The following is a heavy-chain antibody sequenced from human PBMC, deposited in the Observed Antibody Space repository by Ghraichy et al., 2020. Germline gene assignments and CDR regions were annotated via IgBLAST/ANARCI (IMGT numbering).Heavy chain of an antibody. J-gene: IGHJ4*02. Sequence: SETLSLTCAVYGGSFSGYYWSWIRQPPGKGLEWIGEINHSGSTNYNPSLKSRVTISVDTSKNQFSLKLSSVTAADTAVYYCARGLRRITMIVVARYFDYWGQGTLVTVSS. CDR1: GGSFSGYY. V-gene: IGHV4-34*01. CDR2: INHSGST. CDR3: ARGLRRITMIVVARYFDY. D-gene: IGHD3-22*01.